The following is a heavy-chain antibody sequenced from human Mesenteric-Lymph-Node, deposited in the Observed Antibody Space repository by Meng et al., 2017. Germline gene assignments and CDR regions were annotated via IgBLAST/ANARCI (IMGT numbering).Heavy chain of an antibody. J-gene: IGHJ5*02. V-gene: IGHV1-3*01. CDR2: INAGNGNT. CDR3: ASCIAVAGNWFDP. CDR1: GYTFTTYA. D-gene: IGHD6-19*01. Sequence: QVHLVQSGAEVKKPGASVKVSCKASGYTFTTYAIHWVRQAPGQRLEWMGWINAGNGNTRYSQKFQGRVSITRDTSASTAYMELSSQRSEDTAVYYCASCIAVAGNWFDPWGQGTLVTVSS.